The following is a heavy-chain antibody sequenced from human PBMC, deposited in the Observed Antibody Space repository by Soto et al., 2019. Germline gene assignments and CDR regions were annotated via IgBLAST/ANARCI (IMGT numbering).Heavy chain of an antibody. V-gene: IGHV3-74*01. CDR2: INSDGSST. D-gene: IGHD6-13*01. CDR1: GFTFSNYW. CDR3: ARDTYSSSWYQD. Sequence: EVQLVESGGGLVQPGGSLRLSCAASGFTFSNYWRHWVRQAPGKGLVWVSRINSDGSSTTYADSVKGRFTISRDNAKNTLYLQMSSLRAEDTAVYYCARDTYSSSWYQDWCQGTLVTVSS. J-gene: IGHJ4*02.